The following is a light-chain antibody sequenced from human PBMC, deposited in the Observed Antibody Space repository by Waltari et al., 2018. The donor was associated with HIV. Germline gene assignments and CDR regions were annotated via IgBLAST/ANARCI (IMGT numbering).Light chain of an antibody. CDR1: KLGDNY. CDR3: QAWDSGTWV. Sequence: SYELTQPPSVSVSPGQTASITCSGDKLGDNYACWYQQKPGQSPVLVIYQESKRPSGIPERFSGSNSGNTATLTIRGTQAMDEADYYCQAWDSGTWVFGGGTKLTVL. J-gene: IGLJ3*02. CDR2: QES. V-gene: IGLV3-1*01.